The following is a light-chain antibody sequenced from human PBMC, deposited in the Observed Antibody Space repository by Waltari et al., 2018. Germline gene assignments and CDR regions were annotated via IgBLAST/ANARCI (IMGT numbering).Light chain of an antibody. CDR1: QSISTN. J-gene: IGKJ1*01. V-gene: IGKV3-15*01. Sequence: EIVMTQSPATVSVSPGERATLSCRASQSISTNLAWYQQQPGQAPRLLMYTASTRATGVPARFSGSGSGTEFTLTISSLQSEDFAVYYCQQYNNWPPWTFGQGTQVEIK. CDR2: TAS. CDR3: QQYNNWPPWT.